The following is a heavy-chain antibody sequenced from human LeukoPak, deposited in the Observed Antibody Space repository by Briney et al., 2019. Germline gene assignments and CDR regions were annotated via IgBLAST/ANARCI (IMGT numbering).Heavy chain of an antibody. Sequence: GGSLRLSCAASGFTFDDYAMHWVRQAPGKGLEWVSGISWSSGSIGYADSVKGRFTISRDNAKNSLFLQMNSLRAEDTALYYCAKALYYDSSSMIDYWGQGTLVTVSS. V-gene: IGHV3-9*01. CDR2: ISWSSGSI. CDR3: AKALYYDSSSMIDY. D-gene: IGHD3-22*01. CDR1: GFTFDDYA. J-gene: IGHJ4*02.